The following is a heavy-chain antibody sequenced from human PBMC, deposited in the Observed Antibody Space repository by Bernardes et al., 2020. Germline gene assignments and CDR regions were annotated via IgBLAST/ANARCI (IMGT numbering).Heavy chain of an antibody. J-gene: IGHJ3*01. CDR2: IRGRGDTT. CDR1: GFTFSDHA. CDR3: ARDLYAARPNTFNV. D-gene: IGHD6-6*01. V-gene: IGHV3-23*01. Sequence: GSLRLSCSASGFTFSDHAMNWVRQAPGKGLQWVSGIRGRGDTTYYSDSVKGRFTISRDNSKNTLYLQMNSLRAEDTALYYCARDLYAARPNTFNVWGRGTMVTVSS.